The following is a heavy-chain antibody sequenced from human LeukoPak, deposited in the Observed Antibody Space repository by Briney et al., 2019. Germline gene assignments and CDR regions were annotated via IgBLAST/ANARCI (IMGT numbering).Heavy chain of an antibody. V-gene: IGHV3-9*03. J-gene: IGHJ3*02. CDR1: GFTCSSYP. D-gene: IGHD1-26*01. CDR3: AKGQSGIELFDAFDI. Sequence: GGSLRLSCAASGFTCSSYPMTWVRQAPGKGLEWVSGISWNSGSIGYADSVKGRFTISRDNAKNSLYLQMNSLRAEDMALYYCAKGQSGIELFDAFDIWGQGTMVTVSS. CDR2: ISWNSGSI.